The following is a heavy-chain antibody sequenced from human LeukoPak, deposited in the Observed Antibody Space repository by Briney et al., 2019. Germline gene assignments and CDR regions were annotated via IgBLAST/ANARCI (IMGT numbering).Heavy chain of an antibody. CDR1: GGSISSSSPY. CDR2: IYYSGST. D-gene: IGHD3-22*01. CDR3: ARRGRWLLLSLNYYFDY. V-gene: IGHV4-39*07. Sequence: SETLSLTCTVSGGSISSSSPYWGWIRQPPGKGLEWIGNIYYSGSTYYNPSLKSRVTISVDTSKNQFSLKLSSVTAADTAVYYCARRGRWLLLSLNYYFDYWGQGTLVTVSS. J-gene: IGHJ4*02.